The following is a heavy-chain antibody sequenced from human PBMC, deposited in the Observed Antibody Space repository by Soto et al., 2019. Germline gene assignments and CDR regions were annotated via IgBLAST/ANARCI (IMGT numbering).Heavy chain of an antibody. CDR3: AALGVNFDH. CDR2: IGVYRGNS. CDR1: RLHFTSSA. V-gene: IGHV1-58*01. D-gene: IGHD2-8*01. Sequence: SGKGSCKASRLHFTSSAVQWERQARGQRLDRTGWIGVYRGNSHYAQKFQERVTITRYMSTNTAYMELSSLRSEDTAVYYCAALGVNFDHWGQGTLVTASS. J-gene: IGHJ4*02.